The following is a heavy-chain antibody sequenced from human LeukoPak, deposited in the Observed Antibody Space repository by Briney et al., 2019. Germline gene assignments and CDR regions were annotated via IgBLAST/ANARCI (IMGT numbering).Heavy chain of an antibody. V-gene: IGHV1-18*01. J-gene: IGHJ6*03. CDR2: ISAYNSNT. Sequence: ASVKVSCKASGYTFTYYGINWVRQAPGQGLEWMGWISAYNSNTNYAQNFQDRVTMTTDTSTSTAYMELRSLRSDDTAVYYCARDKTPDYYYYMDVWGEGTTVTVSS. CDR3: ARDKTPDYYYYMDV. CDR1: GYTFTYYG.